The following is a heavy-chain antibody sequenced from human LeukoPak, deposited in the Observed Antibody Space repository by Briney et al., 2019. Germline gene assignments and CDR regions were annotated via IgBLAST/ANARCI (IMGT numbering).Heavy chain of an antibody. V-gene: IGHV3-30*02. D-gene: IGHD6-6*01. J-gene: IGHJ1*01. CDR2: IHADGNSK. Sequence: GGSLRLSCAASRFPFSSSGMHWVRQAPGKGLEWVTFIHADGNSKYYADSVEGRFTVSRDSPKNTLSLQMNSLRVEDTAVYYCARSLTAREYFQHWGQGTLVTVSS. CDR3: ARSLTAREYFQH. CDR1: RFPFSSSG.